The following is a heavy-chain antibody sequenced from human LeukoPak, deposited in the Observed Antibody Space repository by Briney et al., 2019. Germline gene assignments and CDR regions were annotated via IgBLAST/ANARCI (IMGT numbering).Heavy chain of an antibody. CDR1: GFTFSSYG. CDR2: ISYDGSNK. V-gene: IGHV3-30*03. Sequence: GGSLRLSCAASGFTFSSYGMHWVRQAPGKGLEWVAVISYDGSNKYYADSVKGRFTISRDNSKNTLYLQMNSLRAEDTAVYYCARAQSPPPVPYFDYWGQGTLVTVSS. D-gene: IGHD4-17*01. CDR3: ARAQSPPPVPYFDY. J-gene: IGHJ4*02.